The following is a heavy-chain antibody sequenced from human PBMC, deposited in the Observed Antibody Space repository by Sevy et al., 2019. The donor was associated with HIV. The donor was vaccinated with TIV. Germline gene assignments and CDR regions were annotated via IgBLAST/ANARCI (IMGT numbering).Heavy chain of an antibody. CDR3: ARVHSQLDGAFDI. CDR2: ISYDGSNK. CDR1: GFTFSSYA. V-gene: IGHV3-30-3*01. Sequence: GGSLRLSCAASGFTFSSYAMHWVRQAPGKGLEWLAVISYDGSNKYYADSVKGRFTISRDNSKNTLYLQMNSLRAEDTAVYYCARVHSQLDGAFDIWGQGTMVTVSS. D-gene: IGHD6-13*01. J-gene: IGHJ3*02.